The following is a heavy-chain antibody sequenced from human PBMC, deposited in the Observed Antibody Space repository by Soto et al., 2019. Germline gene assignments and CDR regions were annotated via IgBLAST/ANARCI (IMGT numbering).Heavy chain of an antibody. CDR3: ARERQGPNDY. J-gene: IGHJ4*02. Sequence: ASVKVSCKASGYTFTSYGISWVRQAPGQGLEWMGIINPSGGSTSYAQKFQGRVTMTRDTSTSTVYMELSSLRSEDTAVYYCARERQGPNDYWGQGTLVIVSS. CDR1: GYTFTSYG. CDR2: INPSGGST. V-gene: IGHV1-46*01.